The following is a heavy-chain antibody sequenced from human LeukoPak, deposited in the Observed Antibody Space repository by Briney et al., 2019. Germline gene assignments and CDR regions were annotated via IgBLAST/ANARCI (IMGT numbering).Heavy chain of an antibody. V-gene: IGHV1-18*01. CDR3: ARDRDYSRWYFDL. Sequence: ASVKVSCKASGYTFTSYGISWVRQAPGQGLEWMGWISAYNGNTNYAQKLQGRVTMTTDTSTSTAYVELRSLRSDDTAVYYCARDRDYSRWYFDLWGRGTLVTVSS. CDR1: GYTFTSYG. D-gene: IGHD2-15*01. CDR2: ISAYNGNT. J-gene: IGHJ2*01.